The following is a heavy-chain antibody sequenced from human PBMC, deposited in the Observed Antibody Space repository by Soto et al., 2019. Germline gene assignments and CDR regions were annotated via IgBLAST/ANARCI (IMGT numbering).Heavy chain of an antibody. J-gene: IGHJ2*01. CDR3: ARPLGRDDYSGGYFDL. D-gene: IGHD4-4*01. V-gene: IGHV3-30-3*01. CDR2: ISYDGSNK. Sequence: ESGGGVVQPGRSLRLSCAASGFTFSSYAMHWVRQAPGKGLEWVAVISYDGSNKYYADSVKGRFTISRDNSKNTLYLQMNSRRAEDTAVYYCARPLGRDDYSGGYFDLWGRGTLVTVSS. CDR1: GFTFSSYA.